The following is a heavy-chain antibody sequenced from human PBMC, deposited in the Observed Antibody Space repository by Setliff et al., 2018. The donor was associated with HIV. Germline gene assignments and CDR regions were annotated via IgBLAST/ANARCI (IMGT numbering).Heavy chain of an antibody. Sequence: ASVKVSCKSSGHTFTDYFMHWVRQAPGQGLEWMGWISPDNGNRRILRRFQGRVTMTRDTSINTAYMELSGLTSDDTAVYYCARQLSNSFDYWGQGTLVTVSS. CDR1: GHTFTDYF. CDR3: ARQLSNSFDY. J-gene: IGHJ4*02. CDR2: ISPDNGNR. V-gene: IGHV1-2*02. D-gene: IGHD1-1*01.